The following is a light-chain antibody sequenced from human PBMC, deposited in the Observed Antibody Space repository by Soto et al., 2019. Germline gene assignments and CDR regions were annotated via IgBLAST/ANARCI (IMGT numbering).Light chain of an antibody. CDR3: QQYGRLLT. CDR1: QSVSGSY. CDR2: GAS. V-gene: IGKV3-20*01. J-gene: IGKJ4*01. Sequence: EIVLTQSPVTLSLSPWERATLSCIASQSVSGSYLAWYQQKPGQAPRLLIYGASSRATAIPDRFSGGGSGTDFTLTISRLEPEDFAVYYCQQYGRLLTFGGGTKVDIK.